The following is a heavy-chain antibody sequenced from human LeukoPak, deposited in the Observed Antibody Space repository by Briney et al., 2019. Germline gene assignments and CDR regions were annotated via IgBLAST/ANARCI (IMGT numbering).Heavy chain of an antibody. D-gene: IGHD5-18*01. CDR2: MNPNSGNT. J-gene: IGHJ4*02. V-gene: IGHV1-8*01. Sequence: ASVKVSCKASGYTFTSYDIHWVRQATGQGLEWMGWMNPNSGNTGYAQKFQGRVTMTRNTSISTAYIELSSLRSEDTAVYYCARVRTAMPGDYWGQGTLVTVSS. CDR3: ARVRTAMPGDY. CDR1: GYTFTSYD.